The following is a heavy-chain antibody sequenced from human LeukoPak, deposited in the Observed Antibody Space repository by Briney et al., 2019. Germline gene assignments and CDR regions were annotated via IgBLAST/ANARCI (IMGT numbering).Heavy chain of an antibody. V-gene: IGHV3-9*01. J-gene: IGHJ4*02. CDR1: GFTFDDYA. CDR3: AKGNYYDSSGYFDY. CDR2: ISWNSGSI. D-gene: IGHD3-22*01. Sequence: PGRSLRLSCAASGFTFDDYAMHWVRQAPGKGLEWVSGISWNSGSIGYADSVKGRFTISRDNAKNSLYLQMNSLRAEDTALYYCAKGNYYDSSGYFDYWGQGTLVTVSS.